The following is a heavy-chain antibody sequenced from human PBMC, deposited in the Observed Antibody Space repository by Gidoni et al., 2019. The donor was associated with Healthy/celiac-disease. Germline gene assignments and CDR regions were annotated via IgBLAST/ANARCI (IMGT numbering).Heavy chain of an antibody. CDR3: ARGPRVTHYYFDY. V-gene: IGHV3-7*04. J-gene: IGHJ4*02. D-gene: IGHD2-21*02. CDR1: GFTFSSYW. CDR2: IKQDGSEK. Sequence: EVQLVESGGGLVQPGGSLRLSCAASGFTFSSYWMSWVRQAPGKGLEWVANIKQDGSEKYYVDSVKGRFTISRDNAKNSLYLQMNSLRAEDTAVYYCARGPRVTHYYFDYWGQGTLVTVSS.